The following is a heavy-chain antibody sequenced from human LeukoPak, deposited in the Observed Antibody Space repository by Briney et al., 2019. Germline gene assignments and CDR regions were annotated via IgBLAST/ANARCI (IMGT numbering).Heavy chain of an antibody. CDR2: ISYIGNT. J-gene: IGHJ3*02. CDR3: ARDLVTVTKGFDI. Sequence: PSETLSLTCAVSADSFSSHYWTWIRQSPGKGLEWIGYISYIGNTNYNPSLKSRVTISIDTSKNQFSLKLRSVTAADTAVYYCARDLVTVTKGFDIWGQGTMVSASS. D-gene: IGHD4-17*01. CDR1: ADSFSSHY. V-gene: IGHV4-59*11.